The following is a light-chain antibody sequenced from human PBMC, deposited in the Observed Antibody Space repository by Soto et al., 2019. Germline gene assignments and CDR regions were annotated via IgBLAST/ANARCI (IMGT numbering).Light chain of an antibody. J-gene: IGKJ1*01. CDR2: GAT. CDR3: QQYNNWPPWT. Sequence: DIVMSQSPATLSVTPGERVTFSCRASQGVSRKLAWYQHKPGQAPRLLIHGATSRATGIPDRFSGSGSGTDFTLTISSLQSEDFAVYYCQQYNNWPPWTFGQGGKVDIK. CDR1: QGVSRK. V-gene: IGKV3D-15*01.